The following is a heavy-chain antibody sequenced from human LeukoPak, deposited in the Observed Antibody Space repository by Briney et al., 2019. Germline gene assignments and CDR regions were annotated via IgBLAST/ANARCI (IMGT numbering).Heavy chain of an antibody. CDR3: ARVGAQRGWYFDY. J-gene: IGHJ4*02. V-gene: IGHV3-48*03. Sequence: PGGSLRLSCAASGFIFSSYEMNWVRQAPGKGLEWVSYISSSGSTIYYADSVKGRFTISRDNAKNSLYLQMNSLRAEDTAVYYCARVGAQRGWYFDYWGQGTLVTVSS. CDR1: GFIFSSYE. D-gene: IGHD4/OR15-4a*01. CDR2: ISSSGSTI.